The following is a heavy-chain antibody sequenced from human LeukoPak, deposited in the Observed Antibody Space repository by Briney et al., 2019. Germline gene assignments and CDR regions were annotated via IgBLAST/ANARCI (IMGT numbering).Heavy chain of an antibody. Sequence: SETLSLTCTVSGGSISSGTYYWSWLRQPAGKGLEWLGRIFTSGSTNYNPSFKSRVTMSLAMSKNRLTLTPSSVTAADMAVYYFSRGSGAGYFFFFYWGQGNPVTVSS. CDR3: SRGSGAGYFFFFY. J-gene: IGHJ4*02. V-gene: IGHV4-61*02. D-gene: IGHD3-9*01. CDR2: IFTSGST. CDR1: GGSISSGTYY.